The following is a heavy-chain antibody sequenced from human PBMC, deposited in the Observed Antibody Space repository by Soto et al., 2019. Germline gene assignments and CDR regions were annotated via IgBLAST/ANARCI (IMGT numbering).Heavy chain of an antibody. CDR2: ISYDGSNK. D-gene: IGHD2-2*01. J-gene: IGHJ6*02. V-gene: IGHV3-30*18. Sequence: GGSLRLSCAASGFTFSSYGMHWVRQAPGKGLELVAVISYDGSNKYFEDSVKGRFTISRDNSNKMLYLQMNGLRGDDTAVYYCAKNKRYCTSTTCPPYYGMDVWGQGTTVNVSS. CDR1: GFTFSSYG. CDR3: AKNKRYCTSTTCPPYYGMDV.